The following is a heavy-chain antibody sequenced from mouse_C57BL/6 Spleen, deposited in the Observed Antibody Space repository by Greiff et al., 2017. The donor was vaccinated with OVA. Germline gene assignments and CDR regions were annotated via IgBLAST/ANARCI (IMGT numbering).Heavy chain of an antibody. J-gene: IGHJ2*01. Sequence: EVKLMESGGGLVKPGGSLKLSCAASGFTFSDYGMHWVRQAPEKGLEWVAYISSGSSTIYYADTVKGRFTISRDNAKNTLFLQMTSLRSEDTAMYYCARVPTYGSSYYFDYWGQGTTLTVSS. V-gene: IGHV5-17*01. CDR3: ARVPTYGSSYYFDY. D-gene: IGHD1-1*01. CDR2: ISSGSSTI. CDR1: GFTFSDYG.